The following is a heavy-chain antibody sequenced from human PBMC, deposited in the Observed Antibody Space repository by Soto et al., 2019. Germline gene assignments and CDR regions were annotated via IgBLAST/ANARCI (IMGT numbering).Heavy chain of an antibody. CDR1: GFTFSSYW. J-gene: IGHJ4*02. V-gene: IGHV3-74*01. Sequence: EVQLVESGGGLVQPGGSLRLSCAASGFTFSSYWMHWVRQAPGKGLVWVSRINSDGSSTSYADSVKGRFTISRDNAKNTRYLQMNSLRAEDTAVYYCAVAVAGTTAIGYWGQGTLVTVSS. CDR2: INSDGSST. CDR3: AVAVAGTTAIGY. D-gene: IGHD6-19*01.